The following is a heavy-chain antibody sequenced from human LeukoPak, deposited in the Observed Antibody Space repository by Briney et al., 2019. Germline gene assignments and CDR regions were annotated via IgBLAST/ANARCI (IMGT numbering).Heavy chain of an antibody. CDR3: ARGPYSSDAGY. Sequence: SETLSLTCAVYGGSFSGYYWSWIRQPPGKGLEWIGEINHSGSTNYNPSLKSRVTISVDTSKNQFSLKLSSVTAADTAVYYCARGPYSSDAGYWGQGTLVTVSS. V-gene: IGHV4-34*01. CDR2: INHSGST. CDR1: GGSFSGYY. D-gene: IGHD6-25*01. J-gene: IGHJ4*02.